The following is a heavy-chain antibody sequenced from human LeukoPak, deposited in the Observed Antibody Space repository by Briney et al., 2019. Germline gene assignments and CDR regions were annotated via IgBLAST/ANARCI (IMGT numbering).Heavy chain of an antibody. J-gene: IGHJ4*02. CDR1: GFTLSDYY. D-gene: IGHD3-3*01. CDR2: NSSTSSTM. CDR3: ARESAYAFWY. V-gene: IGHV3-48*02. Sequence: GGSLRLSCAASGFTLSDYYMNWVRQAPGKGLEWVSYNSSTSSTMYYADSVKGRFTISRDNAKNSLYLQMNSLRDEDTAVYYCARESAYAFWYWGQGTLVAVSS.